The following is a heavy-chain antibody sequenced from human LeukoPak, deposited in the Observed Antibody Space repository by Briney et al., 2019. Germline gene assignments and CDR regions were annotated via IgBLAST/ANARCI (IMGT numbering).Heavy chain of an antibody. Sequence: GGSLRLSCAASGFTFSSHAMSWVRQAPGRGLEWVSAIIGSGDATFYADSVKGRFTISRDNSKYTLYLQMNSLRAEDTAIYYCVKGDSNKGAYWGQGPLAPVSS. V-gene: IGHV3-23*01. CDR3: VKGDSNKGAY. D-gene: IGHD6-13*01. J-gene: IGHJ4*02. CDR1: GFTFSSHA. CDR2: IIGSGDAT.